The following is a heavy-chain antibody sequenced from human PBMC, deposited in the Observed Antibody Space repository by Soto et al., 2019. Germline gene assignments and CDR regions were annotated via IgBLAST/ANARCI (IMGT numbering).Heavy chain of an antibody. Sequence: GSLRLSCAASGFTFSSYAMHWVRQAPGKGLEWVAVISYDGSNKYYADSVKGRFTISRDNSKNTLYLQMNSLRAEDTAVYYCARDSGPYYDFWSGYYRMPTNWFDPWGQGTLVTVSS. CDR1: GFTFSSYA. V-gene: IGHV3-30-3*01. J-gene: IGHJ5*02. CDR2: ISYDGSNK. CDR3: ARDSGPYYDFWSGYYRMPTNWFDP. D-gene: IGHD3-3*01.